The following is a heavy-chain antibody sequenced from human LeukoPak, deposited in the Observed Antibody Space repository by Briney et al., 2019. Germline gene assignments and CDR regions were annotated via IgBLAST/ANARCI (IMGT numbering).Heavy chain of an antibody. CDR3: ARDRFGYGGNSDY. V-gene: IGHV3-64*04. CDR2: ISTKGGSI. Sequence: PGGSLRLSCSASGFTFSAYAMHWVRQAPGKGLEYVSAISTKGGSIYYADSVKGRFTISRDNSKNTLYLQMNSLRAEDTAVYYCARDRFGYGGNSDYWGQGTLVTVSS. D-gene: IGHD4-23*01. J-gene: IGHJ4*02. CDR1: GFTFSAYA.